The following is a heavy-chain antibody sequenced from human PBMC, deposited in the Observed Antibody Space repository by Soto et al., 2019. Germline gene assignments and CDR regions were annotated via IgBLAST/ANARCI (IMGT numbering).Heavy chain of an antibody. J-gene: IGHJ4*02. D-gene: IGHD4-17*01. V-gene: IGHV1-69*12. CDR3: ARPRYGGTRYYFDY. CDR1: GGTFSSYA. CDR2: IIPIFGTA. Sequence: QVQLVQSGAEVKKPGSSVKVSCKASGGTFSSYAISWVRQAPGQGLEWMGGIIPIFGTANYAQKFQGRVTITADDSTSTAYMELSSLRSEDTAVEYCARPRYGGTRYYFDYWGQGTLVTVSS.